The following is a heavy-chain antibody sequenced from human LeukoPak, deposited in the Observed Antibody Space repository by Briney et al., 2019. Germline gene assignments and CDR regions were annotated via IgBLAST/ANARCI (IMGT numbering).Heavy chain of an antibody. D-gene: IGHD3-22*01. J-gene: IGHJ4*02. Sequence: GGSLRLSCAASGLTFSSYAMSWVRQAPGKGLEWVSAISGSGGSTYYADSVKGRFTISRDNSKNTLYLQMNSLRAEDTAVYYCARDRPNYYGSDGHYYRRDGDYWGRGTLVSVSS. CDR3: ARDRPNYYGSDGHYYRRDGDY. CDR2: ISGSGGST. CDR1: GLTFSSYA. V-gene: IGHV3-23*01.